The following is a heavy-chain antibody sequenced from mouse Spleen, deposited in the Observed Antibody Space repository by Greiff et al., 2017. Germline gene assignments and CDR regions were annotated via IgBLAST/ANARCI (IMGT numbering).Heavy chain of an antibody. J-gene: IGHJ2*01. D-gene: IGHD1-1*01. CDR1: GYTFTSYW. CDR3: ARRITTDGDY. Sequence: QVQLKQPGAELVKPGASVKLSCKASGYTFTSYWMQWVKQRPGQGLEWIGEIDPSDSYTNYNQKFKGKATLTVDTSSSTAYMQLSSLTSEDSAVYYCARRITTDGDYWGRGTTLTVSS. V-gene: IGHV1-50*01. CDR2: IDPSDSYT.